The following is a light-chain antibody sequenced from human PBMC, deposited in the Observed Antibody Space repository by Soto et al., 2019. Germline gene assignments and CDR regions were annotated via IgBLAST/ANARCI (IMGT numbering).Light chain of an antibody. CDR2: DAS. Sequence: EIVLTQSPATLSLSPGERATLSCRASQSVSTYLAWYQQQPGQAPRLLIYDASNRAAGIPARFSGSGSGTVFTLTICSLEPEDFAVYYCQQRSNWPLTFGGGTKVEIK. J-gene: IGKJ4*01. CDR1: QSVSTY. CDR3: QQRSNWPLT. V-gene: IGKV3-11*01.